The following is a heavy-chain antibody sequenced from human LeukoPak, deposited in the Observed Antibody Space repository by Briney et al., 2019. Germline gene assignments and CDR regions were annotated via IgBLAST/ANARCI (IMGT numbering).Heavy chain of an antibody. CDR1: GFIFSDYY. J-gene: IGHJ4*02. CDR3: ARRAGAYSHPYDY. CDR2: IYSGTI. D-gene: IGHD4/OR15-4a*01. V-gene: IGHV3-53*01. Sequence: GGSLRLSCAASGFIFSDYYMSWIRQAPGKGLEWVSFIYSGTIHYSDSVKGRFTISRDNSKNTLYLQMNSLSAEDTAVYYCARRAGAYSHPYDYWGQGTLVTVSS.